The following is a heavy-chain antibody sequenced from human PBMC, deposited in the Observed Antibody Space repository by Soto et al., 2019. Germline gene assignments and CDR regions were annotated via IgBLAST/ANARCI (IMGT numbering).Heavy chain of an antibody. CDR2: IIPIFGTA. V-gene: IGHV1-69*13. D-gene: IGHD6-13*01. J-gene: IGHJ6*02. CDR3: AAGVAAAAGTRYYYYGMDV. Sequence: GASVKVSCKASGGTFSSYAISWVRQAPGQGLEWMGGIIPIFGTANYAQKFQGRVTITADESTSTAYMELSSLRSEDTAVYYCAAGVAAAAGTRYYYYGMDVWGQGTTVTVSS. CDR1: GGTFSSYA.